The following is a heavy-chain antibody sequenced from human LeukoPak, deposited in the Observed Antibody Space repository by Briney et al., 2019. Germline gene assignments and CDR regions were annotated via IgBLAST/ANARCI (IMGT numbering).Heavy chain of an antibody. J-gene: IGHJ4*02. CDR1: GFTFSSYW. V-gene: IGHV3-7*01. CDR3: ARRAGAYSHPYDY. CDR2: IKQDGSEK. D-gene: IGHD4/OR15-4a*01. Sequence: GSLRLSCAASGFTFSSYWMSWVCQAPGKGLEWVANIKQDGSEKYYVDSVKGRFTISRDNAKNSLYLQMNSLRAEDTAVYYCARRAGAYSHPYDYWGQGTLVTVSS.